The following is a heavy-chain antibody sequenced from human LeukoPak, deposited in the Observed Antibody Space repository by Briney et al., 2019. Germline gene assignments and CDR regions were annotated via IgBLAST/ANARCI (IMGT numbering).Heavy chain of an antibody. CDR2: INEDGSEK. Sequence: GGSLRLSCAASGFTFRSYWMTWVRQAPGKGLEWVANINEDGSEKYYLDSVEGRFTISRDNAKNSLFLQMNTLRAEDTAVYYCARDVYGSGDVWGQGTTVAVSS. J-gene: IGHJ6*02. CDR3: ARDVYGSGDV. CDR1: GFTFRSYW. V-gene: IGHV3-7*03. D-gene: IGHD6-19*01.